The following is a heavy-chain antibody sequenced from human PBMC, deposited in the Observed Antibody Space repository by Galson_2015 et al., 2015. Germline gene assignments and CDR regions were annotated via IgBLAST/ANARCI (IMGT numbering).Heavy chain of an antibody. J-gene: IGHJ6*03. D-gene: IGHD1-26*01. Sequence: SLRLSCAASGFSFSTYGMDWVRQAPGKGLEWVAVIWFDGSKKFYADSVKGRFTISRDNSENTLYLQMNSLRAEDTAVYYCARDGSVDPNYYYYYMDVGGPGNTATLSS. CDR1: GFSFSTYG. V-gene: IGHV3-33*01. CDR3: ARDGSVDPNYYYYYMDV. CDR2: IWFDGSKK.